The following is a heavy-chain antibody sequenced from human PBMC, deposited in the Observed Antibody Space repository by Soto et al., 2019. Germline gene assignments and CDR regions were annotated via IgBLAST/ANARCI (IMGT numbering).Heavy chain of an antibody. CDR1: GDSVTSHY. V-gene: IGHV4-59*02. CDR3: ARVGSIYYYYYMDV. Sequence: SETLSLTCSFSGDSVTSHYLTWIRQSPEKGLEWIGYMHYTGFSHYNPSLKSRLTISVDRSKNQFTLQLTSVTVADTAVYYCARVGSIYYYYYMDVWGKGTTVTVSS. J-gene: IGHJ6*03. CDR2: MHYTGFS.